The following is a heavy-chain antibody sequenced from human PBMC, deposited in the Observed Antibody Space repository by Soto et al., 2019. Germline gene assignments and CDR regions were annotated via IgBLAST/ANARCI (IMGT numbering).Heavy chain of an antibody. CDR2: IIPIFGTA. J-gene: IGHJ6*02. CDR1: GGTFSSYA. CDR3: SRDSPAVAGYYYYGMDV. D-gene: IGHD6-19*01. Sequence: QVQLVQSGAEVQKPGSSVKVSCKASGGTFSSYAISWVRQAPGQGLEWMGGIIPIFGTANYAQKFQGRVTITADEATSTAYMELSSLRSEDTAVYYCSRDSPAVAGYYYYGMDVWGQGTTVTVSS. V-gene: IGHV1-69*01.